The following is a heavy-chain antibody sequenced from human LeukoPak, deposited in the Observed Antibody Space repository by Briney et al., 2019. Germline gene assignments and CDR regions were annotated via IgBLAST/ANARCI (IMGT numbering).Heavy chain of an antibody. J-gene: IGHJ4*02. CDR1: GFTFTSSA. Sequence: TSVKVSCKASGFTFTSSAMQWVRQARGQRLEWIGWIVVGSGNTNYAQKFQERVTITRDISTSTAYMELSSLRSEDTAVYYCAADLQGGSQNFFDYWGQGTLVTVSS. CDR3: AADLQGGSQNFFDY. V-gene: IGHV1-58*02. D-gene: IGHD1-26*01. CDR2: IVVGSGNT.